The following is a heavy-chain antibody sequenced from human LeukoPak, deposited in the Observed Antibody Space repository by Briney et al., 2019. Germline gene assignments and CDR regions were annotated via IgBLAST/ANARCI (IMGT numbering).Heavy chain of an antibody. CDR3: ARQNTMVRGVTQYYYYGMDV. D-gene: IGHD3-10*01. V-gene: IGHV1-46*01. J-gene: IGHJ6*02. CDR1: GYTFTSYY. CDR2: INPSGGST. Sequence: ASVKVSCKASGYTFTSYYMHWVRQAPGRGLEWMGIINPSGGSTSYAQKFQGRVAMTRDTSTSTVYMELSSLRSEDTAVYYCARQNTMVRGVTQYYYYGMDVWGQGTTVTVSS.